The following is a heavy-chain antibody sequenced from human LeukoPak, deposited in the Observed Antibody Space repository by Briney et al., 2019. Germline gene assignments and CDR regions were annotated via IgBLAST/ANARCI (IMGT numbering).Heavy chain of an antibody. Sequence: GGSLRLSCAASGFTFSSYGMHWVRQAPGKGLEWVAFIRYDGSNKYYADSVKGRFTISRDNSKNTPYLQMNSLRAEDTAVYYCAKTLLRFLEYQFDYWGQGTLVTVSS. J-gene: IGHJ4*02. V-gene: IGHV3-30*02. CDR2: IRYDGSNK. CDR1: GFTFSSYG. CDR3: AKTLLRFLEYQFDY. D-gene: IGHD3-3*01.